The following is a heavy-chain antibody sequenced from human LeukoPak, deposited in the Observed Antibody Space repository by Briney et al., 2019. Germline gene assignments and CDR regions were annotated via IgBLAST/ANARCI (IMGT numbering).Heavy chain of an antibody. D-gene: IGHD3-10*01. V-gene: IGHV1-8*03. CDR1: GYTFTSYD. J-gene: IGHJ4*02. CDR3: ARRSAYGSGSYYVDY. CDR2: MNPNSGNT. Sequence: ASVKVSCKASGYTFTSYDINWVRQATGQGLEWVGWMNPNSGNTGYAQKFQGRVTITRNTSITTTYMELSSLRSEDTAVYYCARRSAYGSGSYYVDYWGQGTLVTVPS.